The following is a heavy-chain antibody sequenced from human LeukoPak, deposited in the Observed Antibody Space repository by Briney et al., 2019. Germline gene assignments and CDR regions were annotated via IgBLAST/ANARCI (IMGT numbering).Heavy chain of an antibody. J-gene: IGHJ6*02. CDR2: LYSAGST. Sequence: PGGSLRLSCAASGFTFSSYAMSWVRQAPGKGLEWVSILYSAGSTYYADSLKGRFIISRDKSKNTLYLQMNSLRAEDTAVYYCAVTGYYIDFYYYAMDVWGQGTTVTVSS. V-gene: IGHV3-66*01. D-gene: IGHD3-9*01. CDR1: GFTFSSYA. CDR3: AVTGYYIDFYYYAMDV.